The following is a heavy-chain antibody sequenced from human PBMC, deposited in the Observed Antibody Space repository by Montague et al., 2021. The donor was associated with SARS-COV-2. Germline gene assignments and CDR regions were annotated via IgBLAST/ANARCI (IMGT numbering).Heavy chain of an antibody. V-gene: IGHV4-39*07. D-gene: IGHD2-2*01. CDR2: TSYSGST. CDR3: ARDKAEYIVVVPAVPLAYGMDV. CDR1: GGSISSSSYY. J-gene: IGHJ6*02. Sequence: SETLSLTCTVSGGSISSSSYYWGWIRQPPGQGLVWIGSTSYSGSTYYNPSLKSRVTISVDTSKNQFSLKLSSVTAADTAVYYCARDKAEYIVVVPAVPLAYGMDVWGQGTTVTVSS.